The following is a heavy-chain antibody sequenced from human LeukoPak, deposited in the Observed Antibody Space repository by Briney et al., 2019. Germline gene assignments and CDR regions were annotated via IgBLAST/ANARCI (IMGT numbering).Heavy chain of an antibody. J-gene: IGHJ4*02. Sequence: TSQTLSLTCTVSGGSISSGDYYWSWIRQPPGKGLEWIGYIYYSGSTYYNPSPKSRVTISVDTSKNQFSLKLSSVTAADTAVYYCARRPRWSGYFDYWGQGTLVTVSS. V-gene: IGHV4-30-4*08. CDR3: ARRPRWSGYFDY. CDR2: IYYSGST. D-gene: IGHD3-3*01. CDR1: GGSISSGDYY.